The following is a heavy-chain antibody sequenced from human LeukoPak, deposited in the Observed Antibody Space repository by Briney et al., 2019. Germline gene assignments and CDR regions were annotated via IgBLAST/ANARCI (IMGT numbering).Heavy chain of an antibody. Sequence: GGSLRLSCAASGFTFDNYRMSWVRQAPGKGLEWVSTVNADGGNTYYADSVKGRFTISRDNSKSTLILQMNSLRVEDTALYYCTKRVKYGGTWNHFADWGQGTLVTVSS. V-gene: IGHV3-23*01. CDR2: VNADGGNT. J-gene: IGHJ4*02. D-gene: IGHD1-1*01. CDR1: GFTFDNYR. CDR3: TKRVKYGGTWNHFAD.